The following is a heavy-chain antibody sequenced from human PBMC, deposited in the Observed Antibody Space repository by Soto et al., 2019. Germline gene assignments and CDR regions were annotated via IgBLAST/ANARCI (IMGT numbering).Heavy chain of an antibody. CDR3: ARVPLVAAGEFDC. D-gene: IGHD6-13*01. J-gene: IGHJ4*02. V-gene: IGHV4-59*01. CDR2: IHQSGST. Sequence: QVQLQESGPGLVKPSETLSLTCMVSGGSISSGYWSWIRQPPGKGLEWIGYIHQSGSTNYKPSLKSRVTLSVDTSKNQFSLKLTSVTAADTAVYYCARVPLVAAGEFDCWGQGTLVTVSS. CDR1: GGSISSGY.